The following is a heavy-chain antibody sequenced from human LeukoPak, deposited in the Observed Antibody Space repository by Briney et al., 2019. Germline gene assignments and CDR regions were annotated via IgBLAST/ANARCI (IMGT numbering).Heavy chain of an antibody. CDR3: ARGKIELWSSDAFHI. V-gene: IGHV3-30*04. Sequence: GRSLRLSCAASGFTFSNYAIHWVRQAPGKGPEWVAVISYDGSNKYYADSVKGRFTISRDNSKNTLYLHMNGLIVEDTAVYYCARGKIELWSSDAFHIWGQGTLVTVSS. CDR2: ISYDGSNK. D-gene: IGHD5-18*01. CDR1: GFTFSNYA. J-gene: IGHJ3*02.